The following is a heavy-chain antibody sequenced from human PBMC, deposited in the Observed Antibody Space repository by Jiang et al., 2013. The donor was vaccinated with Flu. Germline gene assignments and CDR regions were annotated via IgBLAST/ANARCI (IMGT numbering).Heavy chain of an antibody. V-gene: IGHV1-69*04. CDR2: IIPILGIA. CDR3: ARVPPQGRDRYYYMDV. CDR1: GGTFSSYT. Sequence: SGAEVKKPGSSVKVSCKASGGTFSSYTISWVRQAPGQGLEWMGRIIPILGIANYAQKFQGRVTITADKSTSTAYMELSSLRSEDTAVYYCARVPPQGRDRYYYMDVWGKGTTVTVSS. J-gene: IGHJ6*03.